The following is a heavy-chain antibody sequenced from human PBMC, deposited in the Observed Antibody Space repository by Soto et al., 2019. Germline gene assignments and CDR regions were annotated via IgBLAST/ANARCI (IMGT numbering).Heavy chain of an antibody. Sequence: EVHLVESGGGLVKPGGSLRLSCAASGFTFSNAWINWVRQAPGQGLEGVGRVKSKNDGGTTDFAAPVKGRFAISRDDSKNMVYLEMNSLQTEDTAIYYWTTDSYITSIIVRFDYWGHGTLVTVSA. D-gene: IGHD3-22*01. J-gene: IGHJ4*01. CDR2: VKSKNDGGTT. CDR1: GFTFSNAW. CDR3: TTDSYITSIIVRFDY. V-gene: IGHV3-15*07.